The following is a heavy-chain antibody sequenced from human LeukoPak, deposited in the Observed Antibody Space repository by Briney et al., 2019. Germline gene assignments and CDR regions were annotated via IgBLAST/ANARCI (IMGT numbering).Heavy chain of an antibody. Sequence: PSQTLSLTCTVSGGSISSGGYYWSWIRQHPGKGLEWIGYIYYSGSTYYNPSLKSRVTISVDTSKNQFSLKLSSVTAADTAVYYCARVLPSTYYDFWSGFPTDYWGQGTLVTVSS. CDR1: GGSISSGGYY. CDR3: ARVLPSTYYDFWSGFPTDY. D-gene: IGHD3-3*01. V-gene: IGHV4-31*03. J-gene: IGHJ4*02. CDR2: IYYSGST.